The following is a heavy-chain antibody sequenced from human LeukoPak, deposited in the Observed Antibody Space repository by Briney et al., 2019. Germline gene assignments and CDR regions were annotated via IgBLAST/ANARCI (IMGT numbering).Heavy chain of an antibody. CDR1: GYSFTSYW. J-gene: IGHJ4*02. CDR3: ARIATMVRGVIIALDY. V-gene: IGHV5-51*01. Sequence: GEPLKISCKGSGYSFTSYWIGWVRQMPGKGLEWMGIIYPGDSDTRYSPSFQGQVTISADKSISTAYLQWSSLKASDTAMYYCARIATMVRGVIIALDYWGQGTLVTVSS. D-gene: IGHD3-10*01. CDR2: IYPGDSDT.